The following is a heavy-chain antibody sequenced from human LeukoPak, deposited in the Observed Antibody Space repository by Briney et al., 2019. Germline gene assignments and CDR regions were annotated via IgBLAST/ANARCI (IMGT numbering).Heavy chain of an antibody. CDR2: IYTSGST. D-gene: IGHD3-9*01. V-gene: IGHV4-61*02. CDR1: LGSISSGSYY. Sequence: SETLSLTCTVSLGSISSGSYYWSWIRQPAGKGLEWIGRIYTSGSTNYNPSLKSRVTISVDTSKNQFSLKLSSVTAADTAVYYCARDSNGLYDILDCWGQGTLVTVSS. CDR3: ARDSNGLYDILDC. J-gene: IGHJ4*02.